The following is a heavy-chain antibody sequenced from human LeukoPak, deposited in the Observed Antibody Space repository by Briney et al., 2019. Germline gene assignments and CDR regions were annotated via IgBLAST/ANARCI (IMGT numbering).Heavy chain of an antibody. Sequence: QSGGSLRLSCAASGFTFNRNAISWVRQAPGKGLEWVSTIGGSGDKTLYADSVKGRFTISRDNSKNMLHLQMSSLTGEDTALYYRVRRGDASSGWGDHDYWGQGALVTVSS. CDR1: GFTFNRNA. D-gene: IGHD6-19*01. CDR3: VRRGDASSGWGDHDY. V-gene: IGHV3-23*01. CDR2: IGGSGDKT. J-gene: IGHJ4*02.